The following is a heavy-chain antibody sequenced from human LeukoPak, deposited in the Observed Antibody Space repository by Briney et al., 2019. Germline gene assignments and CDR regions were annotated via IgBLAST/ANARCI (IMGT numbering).Heavy chain of an antibody. V-gene: IGHV3-21*01. Sequence: GGSLRLSCAASGFTFSSYNMNWVRQAPGKGLEWVSSISSNNHYIYYADSVKGRFTISRDNAKNSLYLQMNSLRAEDTAVYYCARVLRYCSGGNCYSGGLGYMDVWGKGTTVTISS. D-gene: IGHD2-15*01. CDR2: ISSNNHYI. J-gene: IGHJ6*03. CDR1: GFTFSSYN. CDR3: ARVLRYCSGGNCYSGGLGYMDV.